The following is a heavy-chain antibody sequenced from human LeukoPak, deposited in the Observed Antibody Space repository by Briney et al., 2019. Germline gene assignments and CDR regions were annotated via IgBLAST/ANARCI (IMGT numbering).Heavy chain of an antibody. CDR2: ILSDGSQE. D-gene: IGHD3-9*01. V-gene: IGHV3-33*06. CDR3: AKFRYYDILTGPTYFDY. Sequence: PGGSLRLSCAASGFTFSNYGMHWVRQAPGKGLEWVAVILSDGSQEFHADAVKGRITISRDNSKNTLYLQMNSLRAEDTAVYYCAKFRYYDILTGPTYFDYWGQGTLVTVSS. CDR1: GFTFSNYG. J-gene: IGHJ4*02.